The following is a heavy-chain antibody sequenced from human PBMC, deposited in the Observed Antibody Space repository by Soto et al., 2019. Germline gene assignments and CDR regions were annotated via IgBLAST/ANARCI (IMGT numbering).Heavy chain of an antibody. Sequence: QVQLVQSGAEVKKPGASVKVSCKASGYTFTSYYMHWVRQAPGQGLEWMGIINPSGGSTSYAQKFPGRVTMTRDTSSSTVDMELSSLGSEATAVYYCAREDVDIVAPFYFDLWGRGTLVTVSS. D-gene: IGHD5-12*01. CDR1: GYTFTSYY. V-gene: IGHV1-46*01. CDR2: INPSGGST. CDR3: AREDVDIVAPFYFDL. J-gene: IGHJ2*01.